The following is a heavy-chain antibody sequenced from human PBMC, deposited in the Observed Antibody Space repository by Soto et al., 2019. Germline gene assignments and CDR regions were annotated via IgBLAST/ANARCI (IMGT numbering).Heavy chain of an antibody. J-gene: IGHJ6*02. V-gene: IGHV4-39*01. Sequence: SETLSLTCTVSGGSISSSSYYWCWIRQPPGKGLEWIGSIYYSGSTYYNPALKSRVTISVDTSKNQFSLKLSSVTAEDTAVYYCARQEQQSYGMDVWGQGTTVTVSS. CDR1: GGSISSSSYY. CDR3: ARQEQQSYGMDV. CDR2: IYYSGST. D-gene: IGHD6-13*01.